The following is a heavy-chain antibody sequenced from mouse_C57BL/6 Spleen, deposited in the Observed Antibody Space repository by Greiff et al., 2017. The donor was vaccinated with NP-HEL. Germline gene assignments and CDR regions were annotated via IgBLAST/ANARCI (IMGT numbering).Heavy chain of an antibody. CDR2: IYPRDGST. V-gene: IGHV1-78*01. D-gene: IGHD2-1*01. CDR3: ARGKGNYLYYFDY. J-gene: IGHJ2*01. Sequence: VKLVESDAELVKPGASVKISCKVSGYTFTDHTIHWMKQRPEQGLEWIGNIYPRDGSTKYNEKFKGKATLTADKSSSTSYMQLNSLTSEDSAVYFCARGKGNYLYYFDYWGQGTTLTVSS. CDR1: GYTFTDHT.